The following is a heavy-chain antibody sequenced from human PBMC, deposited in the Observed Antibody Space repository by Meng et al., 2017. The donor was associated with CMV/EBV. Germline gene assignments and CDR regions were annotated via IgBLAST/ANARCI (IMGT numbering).Heavy chain of an antibody. CDR1: GGSISSYYW. D-gene: IGHD4-23*01. CDR3: AHPFNGGNHEFDY. V-gene: IGHV2-5*01. Sequence: TLSLTCTVSGGSISSYYWSWIRQPPGKALEWLALIYWNDDKRYSPSLKSRLTITKDTAKNQVVLTMTNMDHVDTATYYCAHPFNGGNHEFDYWGQGTLVTVSS. J-gene: IGHJ4*02. CDR2: IYWNDDK.